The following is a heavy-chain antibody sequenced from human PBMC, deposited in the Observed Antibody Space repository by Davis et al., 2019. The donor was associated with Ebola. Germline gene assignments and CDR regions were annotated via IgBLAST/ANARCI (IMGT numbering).Heavy chain of an antibody. CDR1: GGSISTNTW. V-gene: IGHV4-4*02. J-gene: IGHJ5*02. CDR3: ARGKLTFDP. Sequence: MPSETLSLTCAVSGGSISTNTWWTWVRQPPGKGLEWIGQIFHNGDTNYGPSLKSRVTISVDKSKNQFSLKLSSVTAADTAVYYCARGKLTFDPWGQGTLVTVSS. D-gene: IGHD4-23*01. CDR2: IFHNGDT.